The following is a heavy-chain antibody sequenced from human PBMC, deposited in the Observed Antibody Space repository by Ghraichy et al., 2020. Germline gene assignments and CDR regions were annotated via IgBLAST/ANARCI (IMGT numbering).Heavy chain of an antibody. CDR3: ARYFLGDHPF. Sequence: VSYISPSSRYIYYADSVKGRFTISRDNAKNSLSLQMNSLRDEDTAVYYCARYFLGDHPFWGQGTPVTVSS. D-gene: IGHD2/OR15-2a*01. J-gene: IGHJ4*02. V-gene: IGHV3-48*02. CDR2: ISPSSRYI.